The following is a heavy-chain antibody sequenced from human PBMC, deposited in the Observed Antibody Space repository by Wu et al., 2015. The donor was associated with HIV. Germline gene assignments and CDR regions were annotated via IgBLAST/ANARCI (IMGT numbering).Heavy chain of an antibody. J-gene: IGHJ1*01. D-gene: IGHD3-10*01. CDR2: IDPDSGGA. Sequence: QVQLVQSGAEVKKPGASVRVSCKASGYTFTGYYMHWVRQAPGQGLEWMGWIDPDSGGAKYAQNFQGRVTMTRDTFTNTVYMELTRLRSDDTAVYYCAREVYGSGSFSKYLEEWGQGTLVIVPS. V-gene: IGHV1-2*02. CDR3: AREVYGSGSFSKYLEE. CDR1: GYTFTGYY.